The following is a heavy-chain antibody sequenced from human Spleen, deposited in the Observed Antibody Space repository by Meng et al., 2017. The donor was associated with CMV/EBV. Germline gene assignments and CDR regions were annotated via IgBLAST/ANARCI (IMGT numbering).Heavy chain of an antibody. CDR2: IYSDDSRT. Sequence: LSCAASGFAFSSYAMSWVRQAPGKGLEWVSVIYSDDSRTSYADSVKGRFTISRDYSKNTAYLQMNSLRAEDTAIYYCARRAAGGWFDPWGQGTLVTVSS. V-gene: IGHV3-23*03. D-gene: IGHD6-13*01. CDR1: GFAFSSYA. J-gene: IGHJ5*02. CDR3: ARRAAGGWFDP.